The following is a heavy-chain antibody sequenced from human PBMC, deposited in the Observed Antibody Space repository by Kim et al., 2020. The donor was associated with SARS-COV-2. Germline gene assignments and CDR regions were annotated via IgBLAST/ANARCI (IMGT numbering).Heavy chain of an antibody. D-gene: IGHD6-13*01. CDR1: GFTFSSYG. V-gene: IGHV3-33*06. CDR3: AKDQGIAADAFDI. J-gene: IGHJ3*02. CDR2: IWYDGSNK. Sequence: GGSLRLSCAASGFTFSSYGMHWVRQAPGKGLEWVAVIWYDGSNKYYADSVKGRFTISRDNSKNTLYLQMNSLRAEDTAVYYCAKDQGIAADAFDIWGQGTMVTVSS.